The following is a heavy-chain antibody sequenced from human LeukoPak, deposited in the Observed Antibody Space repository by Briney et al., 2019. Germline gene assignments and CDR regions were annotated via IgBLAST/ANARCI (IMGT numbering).Heavy chain of an antibody. V-gene: IGHV1-69*13. CDR2: IIPIFGTA. J-gene: IGHJ6*03. D-gene: IGHD1-26*01. CDR3: ARDGIVGATTGYYHYYMDV. Sequence: ASVKVSCKASGGTFSSYAISWVRQAPGQGLEWMGGIIPIFGTANYAQKFQGRVTITADESTSTAYMELSSLRSEDTAVYYCARDGIVGATTGYYHYYMDVWGKGTTVTVSS. CDR1: GGTFSSYA.